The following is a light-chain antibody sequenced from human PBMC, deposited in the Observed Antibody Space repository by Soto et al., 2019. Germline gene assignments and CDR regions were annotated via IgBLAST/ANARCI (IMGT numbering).Light chain of an antibody. CDR2: AAS. J-gene: IGKJ1*01. CDR1: QGIIAY. V-gene: IGKV1-27*01. CDR3: QKYNSAPQT. Sequence: DIHMTQSPSYLSESVGDRVTITYRASQGIIAYLAWYQQKPGKAPTLLIYAASTVASGVPSRFSGSGSGTDFTLTISSLQPEDVATYYCQKYNSAPQTFGPGTKVEIK.